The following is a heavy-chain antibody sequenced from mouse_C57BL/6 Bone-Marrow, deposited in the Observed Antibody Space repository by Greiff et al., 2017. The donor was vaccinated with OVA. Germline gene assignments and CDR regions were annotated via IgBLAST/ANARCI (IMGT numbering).Heavy chain of an antibody. Sequence: QVQLQQSGAELVRPGASVTLSCKASGYTFTDYEMHRVKQTPVHGLKWIGAIDPETGGTAYNHKFKGKAILTADKTSSAAYMELRSLTSEDSAVYYCTREGYWDLTYGVQGTLVTVST. CDR2: IDPETGGT. CDR1: GYTFTDYE. J-gene: IGHJ3*01. CDR3: TREGYWDLTY. V-gene: IGHV1-15*01. D-gene: IGHD4-1*01.